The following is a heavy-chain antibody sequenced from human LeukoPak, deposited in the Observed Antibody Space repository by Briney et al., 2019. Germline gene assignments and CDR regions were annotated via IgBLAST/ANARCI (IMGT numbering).Heavy chain of an antibody. CDR3: AREFSRSYYDY. J-gene: IGHJ4*02. Sequence: PGGSLRLSCAPSGFTFSDNYMDWVRQAPGKELEWLSYISGNGGVIQYADSVKGRFTISRDNAKNLLYLQMNSLRAEDTALYYCAREFSRSYYDYWGLGTLVTVSS. CDR1: GFTFSDNY. V-gene: IGHV3-11*01. CDR2: ISGNGGVI. D-gene: IGHD2-2*01.